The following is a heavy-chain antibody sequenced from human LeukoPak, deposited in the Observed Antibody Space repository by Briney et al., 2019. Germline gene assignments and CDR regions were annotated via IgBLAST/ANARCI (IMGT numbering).Heavy chain of an antibody. D-gene: IGHD6-19*01. CDR3: ARAPPVNSGRYVFGY. CDR2: INPNSGGT. J-gene: IGHJ4*02. CDR1: GYTFTGYY. Sequence: ASVKVSCKASGYTFTGYYMHWVRQAPGQGLEWMGWINPNSGGTNYAQKFQGRVTMTRDTSISTAYMELSRLRSDDTAVYYCARAPPVNSGRYVFGYWGQGTLVTVSS. V-gene: IGHV1-2*02.